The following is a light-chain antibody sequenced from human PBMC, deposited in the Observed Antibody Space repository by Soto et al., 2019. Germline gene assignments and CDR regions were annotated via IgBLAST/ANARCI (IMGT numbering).Light chain of an antibody. V-gene: IGKV3-15*01. CDR3: QQYNNWPQWT. Sequence: EIVMTQSPATLSVSPGERSTLSCRASQSVSSNLAWYQQKPGQAPRLXTYGASTRATGIPATFSGSGSGTEFTLTISSLQPEDFAVYYCQQYNNWPQWTFGQGTKV. CDR2: GAS. J-gene: IGKJ1*01. CDR1: QSVSSN.